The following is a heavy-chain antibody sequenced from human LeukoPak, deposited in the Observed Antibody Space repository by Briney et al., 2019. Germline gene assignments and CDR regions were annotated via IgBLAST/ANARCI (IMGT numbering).Heavy chain of an antibody. Sequence: ASVKVSCKVSGYTLTELSMHWVRQAPGKGLEWMGGFDPEDGETIYAQKFQGRVTMTEDTSTDTAYMELSRLRSDDTAVYYCARVGGGYSYGQYYYYMDVWGKGTTVTISS. CDR3: ARVGGGYSYGQYYYYMDV. CDR1: GYTLTELS. D-gene: IGHD5-18*01. J-gene: IGHJ6*03. V-gene: IGHV1-24*01. CDR2: FDPEDGET.